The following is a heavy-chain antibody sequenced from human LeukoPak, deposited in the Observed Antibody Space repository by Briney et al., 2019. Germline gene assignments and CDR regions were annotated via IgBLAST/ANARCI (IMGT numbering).Heavy chain of an antibody. V-gene: IGHV1-2*04. CDR1: GYTFTGYY. Sequence: ASVKVSCKASGYTFTGYYMHWVRQAPGQGLEWMGWINPNSGGTNYAQKSQGWVTMTRDTSITTAYMELSRLRSDDTAVYYCARRGSHRADYYYGMDVWGQGTTVTVSS. CDR3: ARRGSHRADYYYGMDV. D-gene: IGHD6-13*01. J-gene: IGHJ6*02. CDR2: INPNSGGT.